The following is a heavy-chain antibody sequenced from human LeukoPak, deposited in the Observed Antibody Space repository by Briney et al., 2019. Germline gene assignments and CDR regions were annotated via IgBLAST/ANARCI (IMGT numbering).Heavy chain of an antibody. CDR3: ARTSGFFDSSGFYQQNPYYFQY. Sequence: SETLSLTCAASGDSFIGYFWTWICQAPGKGLEWIGDINHSGRTNYNPSLQRRVSISVDTSKNQFSLNVTSVTGADTAVYYCARTSGFFDSSGFYQQNPYYFQYWGQGVLVTVSS. CDR1: GDSFIGYF. CDR2: INHSGRT. V-gene: IGHV4-34*01. J-gene: IGHJ4*02. D-gene: IGHD3-22*01.